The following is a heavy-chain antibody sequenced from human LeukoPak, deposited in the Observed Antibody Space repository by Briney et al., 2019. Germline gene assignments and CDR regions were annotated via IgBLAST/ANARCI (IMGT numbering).Heavy chain of an antibody. CDR1: GGSFSGYY. Sequence: SETLSLTCAVYGGSFSGYYWSWIRQPPGKGLEWIGEINHSGSTNYNPSLKSRVTISVDTSKNQFSLKLSSVTAADTAVYYCARHCSSTSCYSVGPGRTPTKLRRNYGMDVWGQGTTVTVSS. J-gene: IGHJ6*02. CDR3: ARHCSSTSCYSVGPGRTPTKLRRNYGMDV. D-gene: IGHD2-2*01. CDR2: INHSGST. V-gene: IGHV4-34*01.